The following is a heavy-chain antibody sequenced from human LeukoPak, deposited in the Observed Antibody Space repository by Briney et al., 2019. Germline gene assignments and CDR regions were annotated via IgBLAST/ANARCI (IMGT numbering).Heavy chain of an antibody. Sequence: GGSLRLSCAASGFTFDDYGMSWVRQAPGEGLEWVSGINWNGGSTGYADSVKGRFTISRGNAKNSLYLQMNSLRAEDTALYYCARGIGYYYDSIGYYFFDYWGQGTLVTVSS. D-gene: IGHD3-22*01. J-gene: IGHJ4*02. CDR1: GFTFDDYG. CDR2: INWNGGST. V-gene: IGHV3-20*04. CDR3: ARGIGYYYDSIGYYFFDY.